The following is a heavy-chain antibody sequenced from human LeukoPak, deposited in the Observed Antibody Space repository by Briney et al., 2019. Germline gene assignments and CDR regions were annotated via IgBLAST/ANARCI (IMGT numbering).Heavy chain of an antibody. Sequence: PGGSLRLSCAASGFTFSSYAMHWVRQAPGKGLEWVAVMSYDGSNKYYADSVKGRFTISRDNSKNTLYLQMDSLRAEDTAVYYCARAPYYPYGPGDYWGQGTLVTVSS. CDR1: GFTFSSYA. J-gene: IGHJ4*02. CDR3: ARAPYYPYGPGDY. D-gene: IGHD3-10*01. CDR2: MSYDGSNK. V-gene: IGHV3-30*04.